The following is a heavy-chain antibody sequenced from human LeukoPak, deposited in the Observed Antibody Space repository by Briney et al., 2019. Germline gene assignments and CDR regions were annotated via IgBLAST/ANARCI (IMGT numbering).Heavy chain of an antibody. CDR3: ARGRITMVRGRAFDI. CDR1: GGSISSNNYY. Sequence: SETLSLTCTVSGGSISSNNYYWGWVRQPPGKGLEWIGSFRYSGSTYYNPSLKSRVTISVDTSKNQFSLKLSSVTAADTAVYYCARGRITMVRGRAFDIWGQGTMVTVSS. V-gene: IGHV4-39*07. D-gene: IGHD3-10*01. J-gene: IGHJ3*02. CDR2: FRYSGST.